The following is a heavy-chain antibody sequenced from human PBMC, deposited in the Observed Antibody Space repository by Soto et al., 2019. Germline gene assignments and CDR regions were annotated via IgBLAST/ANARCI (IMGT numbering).Heavy chain of an antibody. V-gene: IGHV3-30*18. CDR3: AKESGTPPFFDY. D-gene: IGHD1-1*01. J-gene: IGHJ4*02. CDR2: ISYDGSNK. CDR1: GFTFSSYG. Sequence: VGSLRLSCAASGFTFSSYGMHWVRQAPGKGLEWVAVISYDGSNKYYADSVKGRFTISRDNSKNTLYLQMNSLRAEDTAVYYCAKESGTPPFFDYWGQGTLVTVSS.